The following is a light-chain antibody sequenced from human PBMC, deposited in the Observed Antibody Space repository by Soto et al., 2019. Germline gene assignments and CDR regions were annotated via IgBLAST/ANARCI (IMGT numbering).Light chain of an antibody. CDR1: SSDVGGYKY. Sequence: QSALTQPASVSGSPGQAITISCTGTSSDVGGYKYVSWYQQHPGKAPKLMIYEVSNRPSGVSNRFSGSKSGNTASLTISGLQAEDEADYYCSSYTSNSPYVFGTGTKLTVL. CDR3: SSYTSNSPYV. CDR2: EVS. J-gene: IGLJ1*01. V-gene: IGLV2-14*01.